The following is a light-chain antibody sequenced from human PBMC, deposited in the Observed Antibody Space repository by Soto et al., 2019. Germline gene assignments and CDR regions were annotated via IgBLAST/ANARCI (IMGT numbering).Light chain of an antibody. V-gene: IGKV3-11*01. CDR2: GAS. CDR1: QSVWTY. CDR3: QQLRSYPST. Sequence: EIVLTQSPATLSLYPGERSTLSCMASQSVWTYLAWYQQKPGQAPRLLIFGASTRATGIPDRFSGSGSGTEFTLTISSLQPDDFAAYYCQQLRSYPSTFGGGTKVAIK. J-gene: IGKJ4*01.